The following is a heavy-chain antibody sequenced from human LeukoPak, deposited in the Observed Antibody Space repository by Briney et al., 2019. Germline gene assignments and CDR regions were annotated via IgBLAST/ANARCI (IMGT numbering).Heavy chain of an antibody. CDR2: INPSGGST. J-gene: IGHJ4*02. CDR1: GYTFTSYY. V-gene: IGHV1-46*01. Sequence: ASVKVSCKASGYTFTSYYMHWVRQAPGQGLEWMGIINPSGGSTSYAQKFQGRVTMTRDTSTSTVYMELSSLRSEDTVVCYCARGPDIVVVVAASQGYFDYWGQGTLVTVSS. D-gene: IGHD2-15*01. CDR3: ARGPDIVVVVAASQGYFDY.